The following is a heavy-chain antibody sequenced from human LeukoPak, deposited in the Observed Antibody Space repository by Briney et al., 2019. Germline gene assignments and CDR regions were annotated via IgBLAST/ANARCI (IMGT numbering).Heavy chain of an antibody. Sequence: PGGSLRLSCAASGFTFSNYAMHWVRQAPGKGLEWVGVISYDGNNKYYADSVKGRFTISRDNSKNTLYLQMNSLRAEDTAVYYCARARASGRSGFDYWGQGTLVTVSS. D-gene: IGHD2-15*01. CDR2: ISYDGNNK. V-gene: IGHV3-30-3*01. J-gene: IGHJ4*02. CDR3: ARARASGRSGFDY. CDR1: GFTFSNYA.